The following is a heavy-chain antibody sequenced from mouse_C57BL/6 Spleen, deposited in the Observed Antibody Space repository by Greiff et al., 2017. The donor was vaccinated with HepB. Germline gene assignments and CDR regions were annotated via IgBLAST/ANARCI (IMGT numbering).Heavy chain of an antibody. V-gene: IGHV1-19*01. CDR1: GYTFTDYY. J-gene: IGHJ3*01. D-gene: IGHD2-5*01. CDR2: INPYNGGT. CDR3: ARPHDSNYEFAY. Sequence: VQLQQSGPVLVKPGASVKMSCKASGYTFTDYYMNWVKQSHGKSLEWIGVINPYNGGTSYNQKFKGKATLTVDKSSSTAYMELNSLTSEDSAVYYCARPHDSNYEFAYWGQGTLVTVSA.